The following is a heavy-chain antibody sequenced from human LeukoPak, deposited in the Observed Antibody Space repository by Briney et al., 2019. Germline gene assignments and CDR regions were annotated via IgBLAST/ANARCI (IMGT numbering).Heavy chain of an antibody. Sequence: GGSLRLSCVASGFTFRSYGIHWVRQAPGKGLEWAALISDDGSNKDYADSVEGRFTISRDNSKNTVYLQMNSLRPEDTAVYFCAKSATKYNDDIESWGQGTLVTVSS. V-gene: IGHV3-30*18. D-gene: IGHD5/OR15-5a*01. J-gene: IGHJ4*02. CDR2: ISDDGSNK. CDR1: GFTFRSYG. CDR3: AKSATKYNDDIES.